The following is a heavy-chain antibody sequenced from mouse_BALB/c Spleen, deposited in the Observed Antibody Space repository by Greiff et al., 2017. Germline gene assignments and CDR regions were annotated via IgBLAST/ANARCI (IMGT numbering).Heavy chain of an antibody. J-gene: IGHJ2*01. V-gene: IGHV1S81*02. CDR2: INPSNGRT. CDR1: GYTFTSYW. D-gene: IGHD2-4*01. Sequence: HVQLQQPGAELVKPGASVKLSCKASGYTFTSYWMHWVKQRPGQGLEWIGEINPSNGRTNYNEKFKSKATLTVDKSSSTAYMQLSSLTSEDSAVYYCTTMIPDYWGQGTTLTVSA. CDR3: TTMIPDY.